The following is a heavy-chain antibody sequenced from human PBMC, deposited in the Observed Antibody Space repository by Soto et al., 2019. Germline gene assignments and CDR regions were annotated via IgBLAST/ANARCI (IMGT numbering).Heavy chain of an antibody. CDR2: ISGSGGNT. V-gene: IGHV3-23*01. CDR3: AKVPRYCSGSYCYAGYFQY. J-gene: IGHJ1*01. D-gene: IGHD2-15*01. Sequence: EVQLLESGGGLVQSGGSLRLSCAASGFTFSSYAMSWVRQAPGQGLEWVSAISGSGGNTYYADSVKGRFTVSRDNSKNTLSMQQTGLRDEDTAVYYCAKVPRYCSGSYCYAGYFQYWGQGTLVTVSS. CDR1: GFTFSSYA.